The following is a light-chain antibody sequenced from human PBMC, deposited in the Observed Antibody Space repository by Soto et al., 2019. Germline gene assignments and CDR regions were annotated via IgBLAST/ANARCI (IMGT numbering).Light chain of an antibody. Sequence: QSALTQPPSASGSPGQSVTISCTGGSSDIGGYNYVSWYQQRPGKVPRLIIYGNSNRPSGVPDRFSGSKSDNTASLTISGLQAEDEADYYCSSYTSTNTPYVFGTGTKVTVL. CDR2: GNS. J-gene: IGLJ1*01. CDR3: SSYTSTNTPYV. CDR1: SSDIGGYNY. V-gene: IGLV2-8*01.